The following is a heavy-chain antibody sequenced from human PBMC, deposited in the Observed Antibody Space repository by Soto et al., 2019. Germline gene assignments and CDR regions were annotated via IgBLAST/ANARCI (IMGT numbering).Heavy chain of an antibody. V-gene: IGHV4-30-2*01. CDR3: ARVERTLSTPFAYGMDV. D-gene: IGHD2-2*01. Sequence: QLQLQESGSGLVKPSQTLSLTCTVSGGSINSGGYSWIWIRQPPGKGLEWIGYIYHTGNTFYNPSLHSRVTISVYQSKTQFFLSLGSVTAADTAMYYCARVERTLSTPFAYGMDVWGQGTTVTVSS. J-gene: IGHJ6*02. CDR1: GGSINSGGYS. CDR2: IYHTGNT.